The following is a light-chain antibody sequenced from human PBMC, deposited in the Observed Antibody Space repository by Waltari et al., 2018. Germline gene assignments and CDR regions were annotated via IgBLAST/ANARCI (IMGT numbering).Light chain of an antibody. CDR3: QMYNSGPPKA. V-gene: IGKV1-27*01. CDR2: AAS. J-gene: IGKJ3*01. Sequence: DIQMTQSPSSLSASVGDRVTIPCRPRQGISNFLAWYQQKPGKVPKLLIYAASTLQSGVPSRFSGSGSGTDFTLTISSLQPEDVGTYYCQMYNSGPPKAFGPGTKVDLK. CDR1: QGISNF.